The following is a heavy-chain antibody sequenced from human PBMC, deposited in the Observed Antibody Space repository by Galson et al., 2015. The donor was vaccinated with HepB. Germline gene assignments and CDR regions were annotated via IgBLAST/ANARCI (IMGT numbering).Heavy chain of an antibody. CDR1: GFTFSNAW. Sequence: SLRLSCAASGFTFSNAWMSWVRQAPGKGLEWVSRIKSKTDGGTTDYAAPVKGRFTISRDDSKNTLYLQMNSLKTEDTAVYYCTARSWRWEDYGDSYYYWGQGTLVTVSS. CDR3: TARSWRWEDYGDSYYY. V-gene: IGHV3-15*01. J-gene: IGHJ4*02. CDR2: IKSKTDGGTT. D-gene: IGHD4-17*01.